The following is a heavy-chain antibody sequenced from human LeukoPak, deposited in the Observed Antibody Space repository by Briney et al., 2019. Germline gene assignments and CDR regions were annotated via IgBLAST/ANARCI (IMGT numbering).Heavy chain of an antibody. J-gene: IGHJ4*02. CDR2: IKQDGSEK. CDR1: GFTFSSYW. CDR3: ARRRDGCNRGYYFDY. D-gene: IGHD5-24*01. Sequence: AGGSLRLSCAASGFTFSSYWMSWVRQAPGKGLEWVANIKQDGSEKYYVDSVKGRFTISRDNAKNSLYLQMNSLRAEDTAVYYCARRRDGCNRGYYFDYWGQGTLVTVSS. V-gene: IGHV3-7*01.